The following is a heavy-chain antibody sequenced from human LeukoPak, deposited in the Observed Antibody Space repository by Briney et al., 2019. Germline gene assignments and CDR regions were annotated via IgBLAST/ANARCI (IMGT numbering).Heavy chain of an antibody. V-gene: IGHV4-4*07. CDR2: IYTSGST. CDR3: AREPNYYDSSGSPLADAFDI. CDR1: GGSISSYY. J-gene: IGHJ3*02. Sequence: SETLSLTCTVSGGSISSYYWSWIRQPAGKGLEWIGRIYTSGSTNYNPSLKSRVTMSVDTSKNQFSLKLSSVTAAYTAVYYCAREPNYYDSSGSPLADAFDIWGQGTMVTVSS. D-gene: IGHD3-22*01.